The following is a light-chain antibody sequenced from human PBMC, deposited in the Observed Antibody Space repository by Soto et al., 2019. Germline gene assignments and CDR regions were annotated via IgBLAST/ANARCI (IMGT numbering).Light chain of an antibody. J-gene: IGLJ2*01. CDR3: QTWGTGMV. V-gene: IGLV4-69*01. Sequence: QLVLTQSASASASLGASVKLTCTLSSGHSSYAIAWHQQQPEKGPRYLMKLNSDGSHSKGDGIPDRFSGSSSGAERYLTISSLQSEDEADYYCQTWGTGMVFGGGTQVTVL. CDR1: SGHSSYA. CDR2: LNSDGSH.